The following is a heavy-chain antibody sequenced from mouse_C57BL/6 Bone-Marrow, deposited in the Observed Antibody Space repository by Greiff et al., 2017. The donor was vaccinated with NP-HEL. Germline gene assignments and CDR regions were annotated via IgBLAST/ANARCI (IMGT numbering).Heavy chain of an antibody. CDR2: IYPGDGDT. J-gene: IGHJ2*01. CDR1: GYAFSSYW. CDR3: AIGYGYDKEYYFDY. D-gene: IGHD2-2*01. Sequence: QVQLQQSGAELVKPGASVKISCKASGYAFSSYWMNWVKQRPGKGLEWIGQIYPGDGDTNYNGKFKGKATLTADKSSSTAYMQLSSLTSEDSAVYFCAIGYGYDKEYYFDYWGQGTTLTVSS. V-gene: IGHV1-80*01.